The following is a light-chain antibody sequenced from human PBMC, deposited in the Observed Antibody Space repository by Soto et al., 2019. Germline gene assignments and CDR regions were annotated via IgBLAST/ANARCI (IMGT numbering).Light chain of an antibody. CDR2: EVT. V-gene: IGLV2-8*01. CDR3: MSYAGMYTYV. CDR1: SSDVGGYNY. J-gene: IGLJ1*01. Sequence: SVLTQPPSASGSPGQSVTISCTGTSSDVGGYNYLSWYQHRPGKAPQLIIYEVTKRPSGVPNRFFGSKSGNTASLTVSGLQAEDEADYFCMSYAGMYTYVFGTGTKLTVL.